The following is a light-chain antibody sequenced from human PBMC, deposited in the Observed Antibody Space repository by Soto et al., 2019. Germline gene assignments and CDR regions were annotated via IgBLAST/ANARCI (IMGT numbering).Light chain of an antibody. CDR3: QQRSNWPPGT. V-gene: IGKV3-11*01. J-gene: IGKJ4*01. Sequence: EIVLTQSPATLSLSPGERATLSCRASQSVSSYLAWYQQKPGQAPRLLIYDASNRATGIPARFSGSGSGTDFTLTIISLEPEDFAVYYCQQRSNWPPGTSGGGTKVEIK. CDR1: QSVSSY. CDR2: DAS.